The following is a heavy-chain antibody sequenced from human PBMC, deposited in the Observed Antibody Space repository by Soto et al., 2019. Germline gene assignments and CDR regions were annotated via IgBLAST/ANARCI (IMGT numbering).Heavy chain of an antibody. J-gene: IGHJ4*02. V-gene: IGHV6-1*01. Sequence: PSQTLSLTCAISGDSVSSNSAAWNWIRQSPSRGLEWLGRTYYRSKWYNDYAVSVKSRITINPDTSKNQFSLQLNSVTPEDTAVYYWERVSLYSRSRFYSFDSGGRGTLVPVS. CDR3: ERVSLYSRSRFYSFDS. CDR2: TYYRSKWYN. D-gene: IGHD6-13*01. CDR1: GDSVSSNSAA.